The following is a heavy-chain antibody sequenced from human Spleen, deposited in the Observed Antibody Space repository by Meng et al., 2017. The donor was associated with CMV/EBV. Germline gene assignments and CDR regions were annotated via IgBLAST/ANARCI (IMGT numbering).Heavy chain of an antibody. D-gene: IGHD3-3*01. V-gene: IGHV3-53*01. CDR3: ARGSGYLGWFFDY. Sequence: GESLKISCAASGFTVSSNYMSWVRQAPGKGLEWVSIIYDSGSTYYADSVKGQFTISRDNSKNTLYLQMNSLRADDTAVYYCARGSGYLGWFFDYWGQGTRVTVSS. CDR2: IYDSGST. J-gene: IGHJ4*02. CDR1: GFTVSSNY.